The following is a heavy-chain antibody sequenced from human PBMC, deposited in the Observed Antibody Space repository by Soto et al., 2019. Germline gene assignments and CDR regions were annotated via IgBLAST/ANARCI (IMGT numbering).Heavy chain of an antibody. J-gene: IGHJ3*02. CDR3: ATPGGSYPHYIGAFDI. CDR1: GYTLTELS. Sequence: ASVKVSCKVSGYTLTELSMHWVRQAPGKGLEWMGGFDPEDGETIYAQKFQGRVTMTEDTSTDTAYMELSSLRPEDTAVYYCATPGGSYPHYIGAFDIWGQGTMVTVSS. D-gene: IGHD1-26*01. V-gene: IGHV1-24*01. CDR2: FDPEDGET.